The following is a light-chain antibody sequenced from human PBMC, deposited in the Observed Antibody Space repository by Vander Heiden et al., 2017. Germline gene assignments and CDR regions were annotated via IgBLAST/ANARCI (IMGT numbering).Light chain of an antibody. J-gene: IGKJ2*01. CDR3: QHYNNFPYT. CDR2: KAS. CDR1: QDVSIW. V-gene: IGKV1-5*03. Sequence: DIQMTQSPSTLSASAADRVTITCRASQDVSIWLVWYQPKPGQAPNLLIHKASNLESGVPSRFSGSGSGTEFTLTLSSLQRDDFATHYGQHYNNFPYTFGQGTKLEIK.